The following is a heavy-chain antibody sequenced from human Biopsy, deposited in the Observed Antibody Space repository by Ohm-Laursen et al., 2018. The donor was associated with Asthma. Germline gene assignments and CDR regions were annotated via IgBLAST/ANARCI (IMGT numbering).Heavy chain of an antibody. V-gene: IGHV4-39*01. CDR2: MYHSGSP. CDR3: VRHQYSSSWSTFDY. Sequence: GTLSLTCAVSGAYIGTPDYHWSWIRQSPGKGLEWIGSMYHSGSPYYHPSLKSRATISVDTSKNQLSLKMSSVTAADTAVYFCVRHQYSSSWSTFDYWGQGALVTVSS. CDR1: GAYIGTPDYH. D-gene: IGHD3-22*01. J-gene: IGHJ4*02.